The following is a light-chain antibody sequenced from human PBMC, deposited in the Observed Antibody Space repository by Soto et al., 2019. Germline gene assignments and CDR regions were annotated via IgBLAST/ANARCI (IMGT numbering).Light chain of an antibody. J-gene: IGKJ2*01. CDR2: AAS. Sequence: IQMTQSPPSLSASVGDRVTITCRASQGITNSLIWYQQKPGKAPKLLIYAASSLQTGVPPRFSGSGSGTHFTLTISSLQTEDFATYHCLQHYNYPPTFGQGTKVDIK. CDR3: LQHYNYPPT. V-gene: IGKV1-6*01. CDR1: QGITNS.